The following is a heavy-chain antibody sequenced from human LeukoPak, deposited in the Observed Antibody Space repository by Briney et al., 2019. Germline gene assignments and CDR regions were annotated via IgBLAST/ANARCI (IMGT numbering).Heavy chain of an antibody. Sequence: ASVKVSCKASGYTFTSYYMHWVRQAPGQGLEWMGIINPSGGSTSYAQKFQGRVTMTRDTSTSTVYMELSSLRSEDTAVYYCARGRGVWGSYRSERFDPWGQGTLVTVSS. V-gene: IGHV1-46*03. CDR1: GYTFTSYY. CDR3: ARGRGVWGSYRSERFDP. J-gene: IGHJ5*02. D-gene: IGHD3-16*02. CDR2: INPSGGST.